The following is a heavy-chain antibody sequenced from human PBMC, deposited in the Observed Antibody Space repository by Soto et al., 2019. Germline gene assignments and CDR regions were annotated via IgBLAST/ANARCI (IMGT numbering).Heavy chain of an antibody. J-gene: IGHJ3*02. V-gene: IGHV3-23*01. D-gene: IGHD3-22*01. CDR1: GLTFRSYA. CDR3: AKGAGYDTSAFDI. Sequence: GGSLRLSCAASGLTFRSYAMTWVRQAPGKGLEWVSGTSGSGGHTYYTDSVKGRFTIYRDNSKNTLYLQMNSLKAEDTAVYYCAKGAGYDTSAFDIWGPGTMVTVSS. CDR2: TSGSGGHT.